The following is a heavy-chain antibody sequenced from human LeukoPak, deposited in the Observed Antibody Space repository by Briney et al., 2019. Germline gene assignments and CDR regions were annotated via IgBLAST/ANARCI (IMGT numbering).Heavy chain of an antibody. V-gene: IGHV3-15*01. D-gene: IGHD6-19*01. CDR2: IRSKADGGTT. J-gene: IGHJ4*02. CDR1: GFTVSNAW. Sequence: GGSLRLSCAASGFTVSNAWMSWVRQAPGKGLEWVGRIRSKADGGTTDYAAPVKGRFTISRDDSKNTLYLQMNSVETEDTAVYYCTTYAYSSFYYWGQGTLVTVSS. CDR3: TTYAYSSFYY.